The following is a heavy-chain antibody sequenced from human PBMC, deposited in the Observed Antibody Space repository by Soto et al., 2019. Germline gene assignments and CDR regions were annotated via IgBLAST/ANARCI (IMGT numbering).Heavy chain of an antibody. Sequence: SETLSLTCAVSGGSISSSNWWSWVRQPPGKGLEWIGEIYHSGSTNYNPSLKSRVTISVDKSKNQFSLKLSSVTAADTAVYYCAREDDGGDRVYYGLDVWGQGTTVTVSS. V-gene: IGHV4-4*02. CDR2: IYHSGST. CDR1: GGSISSSNW. CDR3: AREDDGGDRVYYGLDV. D-gene: IGHD2-21*02. J-gene: IGHJ6*02.